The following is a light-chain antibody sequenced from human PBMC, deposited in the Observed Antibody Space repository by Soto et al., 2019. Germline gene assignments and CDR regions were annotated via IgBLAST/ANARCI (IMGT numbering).Light chain of an antibody. Sequence: DIPLTQSPSFLSASVGDRVTITCRASQGIDNFLAWYQQKPGKAPKLLIFAASTLQSGVPSRFSGSGSGADFTLTISSLQPEDSATYYCLKVRSYPFTFGPGTKVDIK. CDR3: LKVRSYPFT. V-gene: IGKV1-9*01. CDR1: QGIDNF. CDR2: AAS. J-gene: IGKJ3*01.